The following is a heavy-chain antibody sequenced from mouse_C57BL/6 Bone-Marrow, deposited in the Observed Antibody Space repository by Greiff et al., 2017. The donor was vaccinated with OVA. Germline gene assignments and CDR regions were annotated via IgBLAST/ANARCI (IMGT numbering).Heavy chain of an antibody. V-gene: IGHV5-9-1*02. D-gene: IGHD2-1*01. CDR3: TRLLDAMDN. CDR1: GFTFSSYA. Sequence: EVQRVESGAGLVKPGASLKLSCAASGFTFSSYAMSWVRQTPEKRLEWVAYISSGGDYTYYADTVKGRFTISGDNARNTLYLQLSSLKSEDTAIYCGTRLLDAMDNWGRGTGVTVSS. CDR2: ISSGGDYT. J-gene: IGHJ4*01.